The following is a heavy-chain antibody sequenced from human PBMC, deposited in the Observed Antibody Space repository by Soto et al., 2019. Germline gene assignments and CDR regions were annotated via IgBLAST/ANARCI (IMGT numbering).Heavy chain of an antibody. D-gene: IGHD6-13*01. CDR3: ARGTGRDQQRVQFARHSYYFYMDV. CDR1: GFTFNIHG. V-gene: IGHV3-33*01. Sequence: GGSLRLSCVASGFTFNIHGMHWVRQAPGKGLEWVAVKWYDGNEKYYADSVKGRFSVSRDNSKNTLYLQMNSLRPEDTAVYYCARGTGRDQQRVQFARHSYYFYMDVWGKGTTVTVSS. CDR2: KWYDGNEK. J-gene: IGHJ6*03.